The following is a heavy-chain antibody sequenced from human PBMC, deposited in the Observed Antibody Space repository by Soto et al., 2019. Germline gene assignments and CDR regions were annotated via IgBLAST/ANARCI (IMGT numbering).Heavy chain of an antibody. Sequence: LRLSCAPSEFTVSSNYMNWVRQAPGKGLECVSTIYSGGSTYYADSVKGRFTISRDNSKNTLYLQMNNLRAEDTAVYYCAGRVGATNYGMDVWGQGATVTVSS. CDR2: IYSGGST. CDR3: AGRVGATNYGMDV. CDR1: EFTVSSNY. J-gene: IGHJ6*02. V-gene: IGHV3-53*01. D-gene: IGHD1-26*01.